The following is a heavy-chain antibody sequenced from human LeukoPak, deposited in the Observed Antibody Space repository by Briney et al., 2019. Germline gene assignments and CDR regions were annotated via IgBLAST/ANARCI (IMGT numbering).Heavy chain of an antibody. Sequence: GGSPRLSRAASGFTFSSYSMNWVSQAPGKGLEWVSSISGSSSYIYYAGSVKGRFTISRDNAKNSLYLQMNSLRAEDTAVYYCARDPIVRGLPRDWGQGTLVTVSS. CDR3: ARDPIVRGLPRD. CDR1: GFTFSSYS. CDR2: ISGSSSYI. D-gene: IGHD3-10*02. V-gene: IGHV3-21*01. J-gene: IGHJ4*02.